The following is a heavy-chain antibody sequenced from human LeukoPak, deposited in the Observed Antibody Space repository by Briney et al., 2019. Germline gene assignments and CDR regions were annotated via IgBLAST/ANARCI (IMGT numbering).Heavy chain of an antibody. CDR1: GYSFTSYW. Sequence: GESLKISCKGSGYSFTSYWIGWVRQMPGKGLEWMGIIYPGDSDTRYSPSFQGQVTISADKSISTAYLQWSSLKASDTAMYYCARSGTEEQYSGVIFDYWGQGTLVTVSS. J-gene: IGHJ4*02. CDR3: ARSGTEEQYSGVIFDY. V-gene: IGHV5-51*01. CDR2: IYPGDSDT. D-gene: IGHD6-25*01.